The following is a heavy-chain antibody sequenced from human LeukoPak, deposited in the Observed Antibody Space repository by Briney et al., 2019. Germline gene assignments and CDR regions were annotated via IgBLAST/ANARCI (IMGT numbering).Heavy chain of an antibody. D-gene: IGHD3-3*01. V-gene: IGHV3-23*01. J-gene: IGHJ4*02. CDR1: GFTFSSYA. CDR3: AKDRALAAYDFWSGYYDYDY. Sequence: GESLRLSCAASGFTFSSYAMSWVRQAPGKGLEWVSAISGSGGSTYYADSVKGRFTISRDNSENTLYLQMNSLRAEHTAVYYCAKDRALAAYDFWSGYYDYDYWGQGTLATVSS. CDR2: ISGSGGST.